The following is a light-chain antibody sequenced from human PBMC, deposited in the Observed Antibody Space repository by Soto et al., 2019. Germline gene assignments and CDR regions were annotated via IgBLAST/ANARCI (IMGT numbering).Light chain of an antibody. CDR2: DVS. Sequence: QSALTQPRSVSGSPGQPVTISCTGTSSDVGGYSYVSWYQHHPGKAPKLMIYDVSKRPSGVPDRFSGSKSGNTASLTISGLQAEDEADYYCCSYAGSYTYVFGTGTKLTVL. CDR1: SSDVGGYSY. J-gene: IGLJ1*01. CDR3: CSYAGSYTYV. V-gene: IGLV2-11*01.